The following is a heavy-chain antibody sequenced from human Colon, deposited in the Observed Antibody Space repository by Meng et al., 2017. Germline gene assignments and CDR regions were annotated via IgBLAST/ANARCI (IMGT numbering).Heavy chain of an antibody. V-gene: IGHV3-48*03. Sequence: GGSLRLSCVASGFIFSNYEMNWVRQAPGKGLEWVSYTNTGGSIIDYADSVRGRFTISRDNYKNSLYLQMNSLRAEDTAVYYCARDRGSGWSADESGFDFWGQGTLVTVSS. J-gene: IGHJ4*02. CDR1: GFIFSNYE. CDR2: TNTGGSII. D-gene: IGHD6-19*01. CDR3: ARDRGSGWSADESGFDF.